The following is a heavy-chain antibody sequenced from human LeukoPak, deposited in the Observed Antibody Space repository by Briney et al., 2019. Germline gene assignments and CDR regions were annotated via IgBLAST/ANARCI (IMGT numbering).Heavy chain of an antibody. CDR1: GGSFSGYY. CDR3: ARGLKPFDS. CDR2: INHSGST. V-gene: IGHV4-34*01. J-gene: IGHJ4*02. Sequence: SETLSLTCAVYGGSFSGYYWSWIRQPPGKGLEWIGEINHSGSTNYNPSLKSRVTISVDTSKNHFSLKLTSVTAADTAVYYCARGLKPFDSWGQGTLVTVSS.